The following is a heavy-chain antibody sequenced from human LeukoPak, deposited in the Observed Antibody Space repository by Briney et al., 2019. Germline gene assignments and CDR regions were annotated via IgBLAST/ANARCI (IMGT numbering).Heavy chain of an antibody. D-gene: IGHD6-19*01. CDR1: GFTFSSYW. J-gene: IGHJ5*02. V-gene: IGHV3-7*01. CDR2: IKQDGSEK. Sequence: GGSLRLSCAASGFTFSSYWMSWVRQAPGKGLEWVANIKQDGSEKYYVDSVKGRFTISRDNAKNSLYLQMNSLRAEDTAVYYCARGQKAVAGSWFDPWGQGTLVTVSS. CDR3: ARGQKAVAGSWFDP.